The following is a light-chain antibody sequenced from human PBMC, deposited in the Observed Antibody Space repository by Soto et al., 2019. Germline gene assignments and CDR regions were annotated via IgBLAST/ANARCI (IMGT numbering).Light chain of an antibody. CDR3: QQFNDWPPT. J-gene: IGKJ3*01. CDR2: GAS. CDR1: QSVTSN. V-gene: IGKV3-15*01. Sequence: EILMTQSPATLSVSPGERATLSCRASQSVTSNLAWYQQKPGQAPRLLIYGASTRATGIPGRFSGSGSGTEFTLTISSLQSEDFAIYYCQQFNDWPPTFGRGTKVDIQ.